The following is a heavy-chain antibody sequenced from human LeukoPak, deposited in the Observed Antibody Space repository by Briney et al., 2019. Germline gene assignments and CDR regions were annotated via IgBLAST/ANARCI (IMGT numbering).Heavy chain of an antibody. Sequence: SETLSLTCTVSGYSISSGYYWARLRQTPGKGLEWIGNIYHTGSTYYNPSLKSRVTISVDTSRNQFSLKLNSVTAADTAVYYCARGYSSSWYLNWFDPWGQGTLVTVSS. CDR1: GYSISSGYY. CDR3: ARGYSSSWYLNWFDP. J-gene: IGHJ5*02. CDR2: IYHTGST. D-gene: IGHD6-13*01. V-gene: IGHV4-38-2*02.